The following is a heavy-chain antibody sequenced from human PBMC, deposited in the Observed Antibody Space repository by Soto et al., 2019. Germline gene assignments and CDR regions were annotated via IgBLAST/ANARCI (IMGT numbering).Heavy chain of an antibody. Sequence: QVQLVQSGAEVKKPGSSVKVSCKASGGTFSSYAISWVRQAPGQGLEWMGGIIPIFGTANYAQKFQGRVTITAAESTSTAYMGLSSLRSEDTAVYYCARIGIAARPHYYYYYGMDVWGQGTTVTVSS. J-gene: IGHJ6*02. CDR1: GGTFSSYA. D-gene: IGHD6-6*01. V-gene: IGHV1-69*01. CDR2: IIPIFGTA. CDR3: ARIGIAARPHYYYYYGMDV.